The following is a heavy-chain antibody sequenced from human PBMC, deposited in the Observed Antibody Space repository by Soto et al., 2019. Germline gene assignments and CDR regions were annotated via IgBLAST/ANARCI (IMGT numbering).Heavy chain of an antibody. CDR3: ARYYQKFDP. J-gene: IGHJ5*02. V-gene: IGHV4-61*01. D-gene: IGHD2-2*01. CDR1: GGSVSSGSYY. CDR2: IYYSGST. Sequence: SGTLSLTCTVSGGSVSSGSYYWSWIRQPPGKGLEWIGYIYYSGSTNYNPSLKSRVTISVDTSKNQFSLKLSSVTAADTAVYYCARYYQKFDPWGQGTLVTVSS.